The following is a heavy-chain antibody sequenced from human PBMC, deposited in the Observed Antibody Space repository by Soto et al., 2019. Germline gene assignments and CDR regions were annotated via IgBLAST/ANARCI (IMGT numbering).Heavy chain of an antibody. V-gene: IGHV3-74*01. Sequence: RLCCASSRITFISYWMHLVRQAPGKGLVWVSRINSGGSSTTYADSVKGRFTISRDNAKNTLYLQMNSLRAEDTAVYYCARDSYWTGYSAQFDCWGQGALVTVSS. CDR2: INSGGSST. D-gene: IGHD3-9*01. CDR3: ARDSYWTGYSAQFDC. J-gene: IGHJ4*02. CDR1: RITFISYW.